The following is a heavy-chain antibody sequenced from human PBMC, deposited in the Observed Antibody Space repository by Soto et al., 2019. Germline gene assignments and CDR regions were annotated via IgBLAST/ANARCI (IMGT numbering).Heavy chain of an antibody. Sequence: LTCAVYGGSFSGYYWSWIRQPPGKGLEWIGEINHSGSTNYNPSLKSRVTISVDTSKNQFSLKLSSVTAADTAVYYCARRRGGGSYAFDYWGQGTLVTVSS. V-gene: IGHV4-34*01. CDR3: ARRRGGGSYAFDY. D-gene: IGHD1-26*01. CDR2: INHSGST. CDR1: GGSFSGYY. J-gene: IGHJ4*02.